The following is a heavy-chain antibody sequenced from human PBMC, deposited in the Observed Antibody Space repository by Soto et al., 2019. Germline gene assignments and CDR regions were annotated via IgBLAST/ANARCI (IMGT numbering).Heavy chain of an antibody. Sequence: SGPTLVNPTETLTLTCTVSGFSLSNARMGVSWIRQPPGKALEWLAHIFSNGEKSYSTSLKSRLTISKDTSKSQVVLTMTNMDPVDTATYYCARIPRFVEWPHASYYYGMDVWGQGTTVTVSS. J-gene: IGHJ6*02. CDR2: IFSNGEK. CDR1: GFSLSNARMG. CDR3: ARIPRFVEWPHASYYYGMDV. D-gene: IGHD3-3*01. V-gene: IGHV2-26*01.